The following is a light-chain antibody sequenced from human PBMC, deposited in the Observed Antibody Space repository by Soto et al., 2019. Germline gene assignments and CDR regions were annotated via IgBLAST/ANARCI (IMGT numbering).Light chain of an antibody. CDR2: AAS. V-gene: IGKV1-27*01. CDR1: QSILKY. J-gene: IGKJ5*01. CDR3: QKYNAAPIT. Sequence: DIQMTQSPSSVSASVGDRITITCRASQSILKYLNWYQQKPGKAPNLLISAASNLHSGVPSRFSGSGSGTDFTLSISSLQPEDVAIYYCQKYNAAPITFGQGTRLEIK.